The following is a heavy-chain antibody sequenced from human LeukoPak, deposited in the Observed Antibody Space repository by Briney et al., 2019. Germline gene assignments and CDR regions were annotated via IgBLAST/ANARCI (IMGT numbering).Heavy chain of an antibody. Sequence: SETLSLTCAVYGGSFSGYYWSWIRQPPGKGLEWIGEINHSGSTNYNPSLKSRVTISVDTSKNQLSLKLSSVTAADTAVYYCARLARGVRQQLVKYYFDYWGQGTLVTVSS. CDR3: ARLARGVRQQLVKYYFDY. V-gene: IGHV4-34*01. CDR2: INHSGST. D-gene: IGHD6-13*01. CDR1: GGSFSGYY. J-gene: IGHJ4*02.